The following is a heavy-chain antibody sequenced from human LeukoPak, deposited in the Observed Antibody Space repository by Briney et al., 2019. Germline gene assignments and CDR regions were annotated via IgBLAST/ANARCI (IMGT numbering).Heavy chain of an antibody. CDR2: IYYSGST. D-gene: IGHD5-18*01. CDR1: GGSITSYY. V-gene: IGHV4-59*01. J-gene: IGHJ3*02. Sequence: SETLSLTCSVSGGSITSYYWSWIRQPPGKGLEWIGYIYYSGSTKYNPSLKSRVTISVDTSKNQFSLNLSSVTAADTAVYYCARPGYSYDPHDAFDIWGQGTMVTVSS. CDR3: ARPGYSYDPHDAFDI.